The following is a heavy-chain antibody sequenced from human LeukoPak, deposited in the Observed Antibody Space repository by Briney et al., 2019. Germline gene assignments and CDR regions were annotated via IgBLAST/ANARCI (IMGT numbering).Heavy chain of an antibody. CDR2: ISTRSYTI. D-gene: IGHD5-18*01. CDR1: GFTFSDYN. J-gene: IGHJ4*02. Sequence: PGGSLRLSCAASGFTFSDYNMNWVRQAPGKGLEWISYISTRSYTIYYAASVEGRFTVSRDNAKNSLYLQMNTLTAEDTAVYYCARGAGFNYGFLFDNWGQGALVAVSS. V-gene: IGHV3-48*01. CDR3: ARGAGFNYGFLFDN.